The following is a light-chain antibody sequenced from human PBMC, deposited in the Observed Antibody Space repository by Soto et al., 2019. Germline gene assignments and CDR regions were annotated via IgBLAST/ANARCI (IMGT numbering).Light chain of an antibody. J-gene: IGLJ3*02. CDR1: SSDVGSYNL. CDR3: CSYAGSSTCV. V-gene: IGLV2-23*02. CDR2: EVS. Sequence: QSALTQPASVSGSPGQSITISCTGTSSDVGSYNLVSWYHQHPGKAPKLMIYEVSKRPSGVSNRFSGSKSGNTASLTISGLQAEDEADYYCCSYAGSSTCVFGGGTKVTVL.